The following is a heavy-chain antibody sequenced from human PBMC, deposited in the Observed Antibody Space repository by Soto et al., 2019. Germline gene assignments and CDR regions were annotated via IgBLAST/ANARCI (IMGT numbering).Heavy chain of an antibody. Sequence: SETLSLTCTVSGGSISSSSHYWGWIRQPPGKGLEWIGTIYHSGSTYYNPSLKSRVTISVDKSKNQFSLKLSSVTAADTAVYYCARVSGSYYYGMDVWGQGTTVTVSS. V-gene: IGHV4-39*07. CDR3: ARVSGSYYYGMDV. CDR1: GGSISSSSHY. CDR2: IYHSGST. D-gene: IGHD1-26*01. J-gene: IGHJ6*02.